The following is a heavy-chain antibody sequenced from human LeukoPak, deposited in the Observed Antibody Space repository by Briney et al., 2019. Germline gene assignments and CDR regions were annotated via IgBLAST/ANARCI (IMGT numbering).Heavy chain of an antibody. Sequence: PGGSLRLSCAASGFPFSRHAMSWVRQPPGKGLEWVSAISNGKTYYADSVRGRFTISRDDSKNTVYLQMNSLRDEDTAVYYCVREAGYCASVCLKSNWFDPWGQGTLVTVSS. CDR3: VREAGYCASVCLKSNWFDP. J-gene: IGHJ5*02. CDR1: GFPFSRHA. CDR2: ISNGKT. V-gene: IGHV3-23*01. D-gene: IGHD2-21*02.